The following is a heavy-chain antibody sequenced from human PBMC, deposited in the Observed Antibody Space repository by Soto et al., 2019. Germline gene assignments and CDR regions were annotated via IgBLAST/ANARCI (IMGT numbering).Heavy chain of an antibody. Sequence: PSETLSLTCTVSGGSISSYYWSWIRQPPGKGLEWIGYIYYSGSTNYNPSLKSRVTISVDTSKNQFSLKLSSVTAADTAVYYCARWWRWSNWFDLWGQGTLVAVPS. CDR2: IYYSGST. CDR3: ARWWRWSNWFDL. D-gene: IGHD2-15*01. J-gene: IGHJ5*02. CDR1: GGSISSYY. V-gene: IGHV4-59*01.